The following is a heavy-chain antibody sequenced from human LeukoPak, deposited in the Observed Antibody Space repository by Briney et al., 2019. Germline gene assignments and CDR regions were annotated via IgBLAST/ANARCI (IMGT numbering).Heavy chain of an antibody. J-gene: IGHJ5*02. CDR3: TRMIAVAGKGNWFDP. D-gene: IGHD6-19*01. CDR2: IRSKAYGGTT. V-gene: IGHV3-49*04. Sequence: GGSLRLSCTAFGFTFGDYAMSWVRQAPGKGLEWVGFIRSKAYGGTTEYAASVKGRFTISRDDSKSIAYLQMNSLKTEDTAVYYCTRMIAVAGKGNWFDPWGQGTLVTVSS. CDR1: GFTFGDYA.